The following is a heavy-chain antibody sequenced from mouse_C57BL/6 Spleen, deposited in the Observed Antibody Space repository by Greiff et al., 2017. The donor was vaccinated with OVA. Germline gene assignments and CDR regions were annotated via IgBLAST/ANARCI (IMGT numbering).Heavy chain of an antibody. V-gene: IGHV1-80*01. CDR3: ARSGGPGNYDY. J-gene: IGHJ2*01. D-gene: IGHD2-1*01. Sequence: VQLQQSGAELVKPGASVKISCKASGYAFSSYWMNWVKQRPGKGLEWIGQIYPGAGDTNYNGKFKGKATLTADKSSSTAYMQLSSLASEDSAVYFCARSGGPGNYDYWGQGTTLTVSS. CDR1: GYAFSSYW. CDR2: IYPGAGDT.